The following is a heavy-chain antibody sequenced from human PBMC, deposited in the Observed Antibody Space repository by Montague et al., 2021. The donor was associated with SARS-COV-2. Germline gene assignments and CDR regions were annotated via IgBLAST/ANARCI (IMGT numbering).Heavy chain of an antibody. D-gene: IGHD4-23*01. J-gene: IGHJ4*02. V-gene: IGHV4-59*01. Sequence: SETLSLTCAVYTDSFSGYYWSWVRQPPGKGLEWLGYIFYSGSTYNPSLNSRVTMSLDTSKNHFSLSLISVTAADTAVYYCAKASRGYGGDFDSWGQGTLVIVSS. CDR3: AKASRGYGGDFDS. CDR1: TDSFSGYY. CDR2: IFYSGST.